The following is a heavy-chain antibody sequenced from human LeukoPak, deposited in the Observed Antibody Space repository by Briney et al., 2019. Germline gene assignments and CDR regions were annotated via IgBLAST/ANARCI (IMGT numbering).Heavy chain of an antibody. J-gene: IGHJ4*02. Sequence: SSETLSLTCTVSGGSISSYYWSWIRQPPGKGLEWIGEINHSGSTNYNPSLKSRVTISVDTSKNQFSLKLSSVTAADTAVYYCARSNYCSSTSCYVGYWGQGTLVTVSS. CDR3: ARSNYCSSTSCYVGY. V-gene: IGHV4-34*01. D-gene: IGHD2-2*01. CDR2: INHSGST. CDR1: GGSISSYY.